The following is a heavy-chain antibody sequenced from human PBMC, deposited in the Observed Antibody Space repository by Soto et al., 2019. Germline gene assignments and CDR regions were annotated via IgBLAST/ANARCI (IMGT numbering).Heavy chain of an antibody. D-gene: IGHD3-10*01. CDR1: GFTFSSYT. J-gene: IGHJ5*01. CDR3: ARDILSGGAYPDS. V-gene: IGHV3-21*01. CDR2: ISSGSSYI. Sequence: GGSLRLSCAASGFTFSSYTMNWVRQAPGKGLEWISSISSGSSYIYYAGSVKGRFTISRDNAKNSLFLQMNSLRADDTAVYYCARDILSGGAYPDSWGQGTKVTVSS.